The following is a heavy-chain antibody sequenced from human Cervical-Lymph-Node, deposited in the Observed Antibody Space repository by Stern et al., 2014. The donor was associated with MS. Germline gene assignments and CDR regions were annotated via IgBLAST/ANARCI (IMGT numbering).Heavy chain of an antibody. D-gene: IGHD4-17*01. V-gene: IGHV4-30-4*01. CDR2: IYYSGRN. J-gene: IGHJ4*02. CDR3: ARMKTGLRENRGFDF. CDR1: GDSINSGDFN. Sequence: QVQLQESGPGLVKPSATLSLTCTVSGDSINSGDFNWSWVRQSPGKGLEWIGYIYYSGRNYNNPSLKSRVTMSIDTSTNQFSLNLTSVTAADTALYYCARMKTGLRENRGFDFWGQGTQVTVSS.